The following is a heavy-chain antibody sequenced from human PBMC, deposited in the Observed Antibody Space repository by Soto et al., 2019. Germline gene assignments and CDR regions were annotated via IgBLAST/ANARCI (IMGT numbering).Heavy chain of an antibody. CDR2: INAGNGNT. CDR3: ARDRGSAYYDSSGHAFDI. Sequence: GASVKVSCKAPGYTFTSYAMHWVRQAPGQRLEWMGWINAGNGNTKYSQKFQGRVTITRDTSASTAYMELSSLRSEDTAVYYCARDRGSAYYDSSGHAFDIWGQGTMVTVSS. D-gene: IGHD3-22*01. CDR1: GYTFTSYA. V-gene: IGHV1-3*01. J-gene: IGHJ3*02.